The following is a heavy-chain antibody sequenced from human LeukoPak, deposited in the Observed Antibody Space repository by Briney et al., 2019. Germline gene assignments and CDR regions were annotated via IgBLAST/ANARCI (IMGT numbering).Heavy chain of an antibody. J-gene: IGHJ3*02. Sequence: SETLSLTCTVSGGSISSGSYYWSWIRQPPGKGLEWIGYIYYSGSTKNNPSLKSRVTISVDTSKNQFSLKLRSVTAADTAVYYCASDSYADSGAFDIWGQGTMVTVSS. CDR1: GGSISSGSYY. CDR2: IYYSGST. D-gene: IGHD2-2*01. CDR3: ASDSYADSGAFDI. V-gene: IGHV4-61*01.